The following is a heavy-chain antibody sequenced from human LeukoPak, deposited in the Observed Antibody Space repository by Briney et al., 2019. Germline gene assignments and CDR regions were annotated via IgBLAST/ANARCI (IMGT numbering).Heavy chain of an antibody. Sequence: GGSLRLSCAASGFTFSSYAMSWVRQAPGKGLEWVSAISGSGGSTYYADSVKGRFTISRDNSKNTLYLQMNSLRAEDTAVYYCAKGGYDYVWGSYPRVPSDYWGQGTLVTVSS. J-gene: IGHJ4*02. D-gene: IGHD3-16*02. CDR3: AKGGYDYVWGSYPRVPSDY. CDR2: ISGSGGST. CDR1: GFTFSSYA. V-gene: IGHV3-23*01.